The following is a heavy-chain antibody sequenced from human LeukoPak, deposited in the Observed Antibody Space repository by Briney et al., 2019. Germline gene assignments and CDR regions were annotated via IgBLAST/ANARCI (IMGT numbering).Heavy chain of an antibody. CDR1: RDSVWNGMPY. V-gene: IGHV4-61*01. CDR3: ERSQNYYGSGDY. Sequence: SGTLCLTCAEPRDSVWNGMPYRSWLRQPPRGALEWRDYIYYTGSAYYNPSLGGRVALSVDPSRNQFSVKLNSVPAADTAVYYCERSQNYYGSGDYWSPGTLVTVSS. J-gene: IGHJ4*02. D-gene: IGHD3-10*01. CDR2: IYYTGSA.